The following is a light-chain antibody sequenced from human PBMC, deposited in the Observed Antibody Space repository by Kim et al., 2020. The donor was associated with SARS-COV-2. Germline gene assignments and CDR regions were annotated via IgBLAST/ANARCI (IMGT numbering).Light chain of an antibody. V-gene: IGKV3-20*01. CDR3: QQYGSSPWT. Sequence: EIVLTQSPGTLSLSPGERATLSCGASQSVRSNYLAWYQQKPGQAPRLLIYAASSRATGIPDRFSGIGSGTDFTLTIIRLEPEDFAVYYCQQYGSSPWTFAQGTKVDIK. CDR2: AAS. CDR1: QSVRSNY. J-gene: IGKJ1*01.